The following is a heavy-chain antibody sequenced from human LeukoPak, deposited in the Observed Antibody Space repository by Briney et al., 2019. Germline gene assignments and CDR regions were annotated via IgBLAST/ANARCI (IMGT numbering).Heavy chain of an antibody. CDR3: VRLFVQEPSGWFDP. D-gene: IGHD3-10*01. J-gene: IGHJ5*02. Sequence: ASVTVSCKTSGYTFSSYEINWVRQPPGQGLEWMGWMNPNSGNTAYAQKFQGRVTMTRDVSIRTAYIELSSLRSEDTAVYYCVRLFVQEPSGWFDPWGQGTLVTVS. CDR1: GYTFSSYE. CDR2: MNPNSGNT. V-gene: IGHV1-8*01.